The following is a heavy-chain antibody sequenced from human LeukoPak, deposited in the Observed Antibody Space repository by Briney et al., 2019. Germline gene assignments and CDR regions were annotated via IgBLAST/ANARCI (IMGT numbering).Heavy chain of an antibody. CDR2: INPNSGGT. Sequence: ASVKVSCKASGYTFTGYYMHWVRQAPGQGLEWMGWINPNSGGTNYAQKFQGRVTMTRDTSTSTVYMELSSLRSEDTAVYYCARGAGTMIADYWGQGTLVTVSS. CDR1: GYTFTGYY. V-gene: IGHV1-2*02. J-gene: IGHJ4*02. CDR3: ARGAGTMIADY. D-gene: IGHD3-22*01.